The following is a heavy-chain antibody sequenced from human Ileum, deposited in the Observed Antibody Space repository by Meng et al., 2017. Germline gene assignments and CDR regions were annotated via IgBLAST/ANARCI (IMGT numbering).Heavy chain of an antibody. CDR2: AST. D-gene: IGHD1-26*01. Sequence: QVTMQESGPGLWRPSETLALICTVSGGSVSRAGYQWGWIRQPPGKGLEWIGYASTNYNPSLKSRVTISLDTSRNQFSLSLSSVTAADTAVYYCARDHMGSLDYWGQGILVTVSS. CDR1: GGSVSRAGYQ. V-gene: IGHV4-61*08. J-gene: IGHJ4*02. CDR3: ARDHMGSLDY.